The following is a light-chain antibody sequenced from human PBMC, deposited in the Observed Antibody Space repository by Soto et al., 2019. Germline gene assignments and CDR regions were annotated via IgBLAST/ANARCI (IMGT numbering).Light chain of an antibody. Sequence: ETVLTQSPGTLSLSPGERATLSCRASRTVTSNWLAWFQQRPGQAPRLLISGASNRAAGTPDRFGGSGSGTDFTFTISRREPEDFAIYYCQRYDTPSWTFGQGTKV. CDR3: QRYDTPSWT. J-gene: IGKJ1*01. V-gene: IGKV3-20*01. CDR2: GAS. CDR1: RTVTSNW.